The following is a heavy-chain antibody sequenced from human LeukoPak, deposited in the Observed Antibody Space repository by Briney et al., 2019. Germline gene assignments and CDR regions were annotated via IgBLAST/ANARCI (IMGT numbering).Heavy chain of an antibody. Sequence: GGSLRLSCAASGFTFSSYSMNWVRQAPGKGLEWVSAISSSSSYIYYADSVKGRFTISRDNAKNSLYLQMNSLRAEDTAVYYCAIDSSEVGELFGHWFAPWGQGTLVTVSS. CDR2: ISSSSSYI. CDR1: GFTFSSYS. CDR3: AIDSSEVGELFGHWFAP. V-gene: IGHV3-21*01. J-gene: IGHJ5*02. D-gene: IGHD3-10*01.